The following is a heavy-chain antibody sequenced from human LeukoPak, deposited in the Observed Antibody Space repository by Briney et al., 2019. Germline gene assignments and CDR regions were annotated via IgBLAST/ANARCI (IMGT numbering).Heavy chain of an antibody. CDR3: ARMSGSRLPGN. CDR2: IKQDGSEE. D-gene: IGHD3-3*01. CDR1: GFTFSSSW. V-gene: IGHV3-7*01. Sequence: GGSLRLSCAASGFTFSSSWMTWVRQAPGKGLEWVANIKQDGSEEYYVDSVKGRFTISRDNAKNSLYLQMDSLRAEDTAVYYCARMSGSRLPGNWGQGTLVTVSS. J-gene: IGHJ4*02.